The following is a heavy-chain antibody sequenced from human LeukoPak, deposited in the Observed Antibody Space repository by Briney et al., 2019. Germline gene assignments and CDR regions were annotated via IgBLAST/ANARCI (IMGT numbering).Heavy chain of an antibody. CDR2: ISTSGGTI. CDR3: ARVPLGEYSSGWPLDY. V-gene: IGHV3-48*01. J-gene: IGHJ4*02. CDR1: GFTFSSYS. Sequence: GRSLRLSCAASGFTFSSYSMNWVRQAPGKGLEWVSYISTSGGTIYYADSVKGRFTISRDNAKNSLYLQMNSLRAEDTAVYYCARVPLGEYSSGWPLDYWGQGTLVTVSS. D-gene: IGHD6-19*01.